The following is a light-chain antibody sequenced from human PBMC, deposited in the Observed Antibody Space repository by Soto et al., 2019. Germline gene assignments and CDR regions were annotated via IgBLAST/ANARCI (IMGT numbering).Light chain of an antibody. CDR3: QTWGSGIPVV. Sequence: QLVLTQSPSASASLGASVKLTCTLSSGHSSYAIAWHQQQPEKGPRYLMTLNSDGSHSKGDGITDRFSGSSSGAERYLTISSLQSEDEADYDCQTWGSGIPVVFGGGTKLTVL. CDR2: LNSDGSH. V-gene: IGLV4-69*01. J-gene: IGLJ2*01. CDR1: SGHSSYA.